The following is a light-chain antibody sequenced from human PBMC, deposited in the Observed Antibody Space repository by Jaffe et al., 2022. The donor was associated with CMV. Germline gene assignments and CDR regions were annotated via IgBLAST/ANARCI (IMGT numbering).Light chain of an antibody. J-gene: IGKJ1*01. CDR2: GVS. Sequence: EIVLTQSPGTLSLSPGERATLSCRASQSDSNNYFAWYQQKPGQAPRLLIYGVSSRATGIPDRFSGSGSGTDFTLIINRLEPEDFAVYYCQQYGRSPSWTFGQGTKVEIK. CDR3: QQYGRSPSWT. CDR1: QSDSNNY. V-gene: IGKV3-20*01.